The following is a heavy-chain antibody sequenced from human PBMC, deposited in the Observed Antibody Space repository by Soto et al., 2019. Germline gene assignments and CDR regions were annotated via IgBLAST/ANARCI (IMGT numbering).Heavy chain of an antibody. D-gene: IGHD3-22*01. CDR2: IYYSGST. V-gene: IGHV4-39*01. J-gene: IGHJ4*02. CDR3: ARPRWNYYDSSGPFDC. CDR1: GGSISSSSYY. Sequence: QLQLQESGPGLVKPSETLSLTCTVSGGSISSSSYYWGWIRQPPGKGLEWIGSIYYSGSTYYNPSLKSRVTISVDTSKNQFSLKLSSVTAADTAVYYCARPRWNYYDSSGPFDCWGQGTLVTVSS.